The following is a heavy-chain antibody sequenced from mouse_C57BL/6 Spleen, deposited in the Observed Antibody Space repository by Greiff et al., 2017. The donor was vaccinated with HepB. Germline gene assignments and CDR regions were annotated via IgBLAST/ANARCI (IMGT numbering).Heavy chain of an antibody. V-gene: IGHV5-6*01. CDR1: GFTFSSYG. D-gene: IGHD3-2*01. Sequence: EVNVVESGGDLVKPGGSLKLSCAASGFTFSSYGMSWVRQTPDKRLEWVATISSGGSYTYYPDSVKGRFTISRDNAKNTLYLQMSSLKSEDTAMYYCARPDSSGFAYWGQGTLVTVSA. CDR3: ARPDSSGFAY. CDR2: ISSGGSYT. J-gene: IGHJ3*01.